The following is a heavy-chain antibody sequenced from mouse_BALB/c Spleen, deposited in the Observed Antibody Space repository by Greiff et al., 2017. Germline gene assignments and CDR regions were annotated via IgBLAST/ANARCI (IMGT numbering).Heavy chain of an antibody. CDR1: GFTFSDYY. CDR3: ARDNCDY. V-gene: IGHV5-4*02. CDR2: ISDGGSYT. J-gene: IGHJ2*01. Sequence: EVHLVESGGGLVKPGGSLKLSCAASGFTFSDYYMYWVRQTPEKRLEWVATISDGGSYTYYPDSVKGRFTISRDNAKNNLYLQMSSLKSEDTAMYYCARDNCDYWGQGTTLTVSS.